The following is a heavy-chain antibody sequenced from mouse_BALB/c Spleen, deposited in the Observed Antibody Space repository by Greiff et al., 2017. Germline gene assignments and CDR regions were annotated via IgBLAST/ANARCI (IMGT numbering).Heavy chain of an antibody. J-gene: IGHJ4*01. CDR3: ERGWYDYASYAMDY. CDR1: GFTFSSYA. V-gene: IGHV5-6-5*01. CDR2: ISSGGST. Sequence: EVKLMESGGGLVKPGGSLKLSCAASGFTFSSYAMSWVRQTPEKRLEWVASISSGGSTYYPDSVKGRFTISRDNARNILYLQMSSLRSEDTAMYYCERGWYDYASYAMDYWGQGTSVTVSS. D-gene: IGHD2-4*01.